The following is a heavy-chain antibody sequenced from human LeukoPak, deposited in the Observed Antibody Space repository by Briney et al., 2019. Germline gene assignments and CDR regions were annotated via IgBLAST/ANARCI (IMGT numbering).Heavy chain of an antibody. D-gene: IGHD5-24*01. CDR3: ATDRDGSNYHDAFAI. V-gene: IGHV3-48*04. Sequence: PGGSLRLSCAASGFTFSSYTFNWVRQARGKGLEWLSYIDGGIGSIYYAVSVKDPFTISRDNANTSLYLQMTRLRAEDTDVSYCATDRDGSNYHDAFAIWGQGPMVTVSS. CDR1: GFTFSSYT. CDR2: IDGGIGSI. J-gene: IGHJ3*02.